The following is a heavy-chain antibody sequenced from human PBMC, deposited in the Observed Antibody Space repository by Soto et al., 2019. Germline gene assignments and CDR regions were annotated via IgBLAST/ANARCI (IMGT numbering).Heavy chain of an antibody. J-gene: IGHJ5*02. D-gene: IGHD3-3*01. CDR3: ARYPLQKTADYDFWSGYNNCFDL. CDR1: GYTFTSYG. CDR2: ISAYNGNT. V-gene: IGHV1-18*01. Sequence: ASVKVSCKASGYTFTSYGISWVRQAPGQGLEWMGWISAYNGNTNYAQKLQARVTMTTDTATSPAYMELRSLRSDDTDVYYCARYPLQKTADYDFWSGYNNCFDLWGQGTLVTVSS.